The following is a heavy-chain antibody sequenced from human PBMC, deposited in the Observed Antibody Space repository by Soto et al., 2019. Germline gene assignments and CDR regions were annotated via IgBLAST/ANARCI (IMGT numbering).Heavy chain of an antibody. D-gene: IGHD2-2*01. CDR2: IYPGDSDT. CDR1: GYSFTSYW. Sequence: GESLKISCKGSGYSFTSYWIGWVRQMPGKGLEWMGIIYPGDSDTRYDPAFQGQVTISAYKSISTAYLLWSSLKASVSAMYYCARHSGGYCSSTSCYAAYYYGMDVWGQGTTVTVSS. CDR3: ARHSGGYCSSTSCYAAYYYGMDV. V-gene: IGHV5-51*01. J-gene: IGHJ6*02.